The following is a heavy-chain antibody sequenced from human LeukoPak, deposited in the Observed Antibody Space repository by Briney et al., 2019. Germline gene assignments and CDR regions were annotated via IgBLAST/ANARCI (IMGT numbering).Heavy chain of an antibody. Sequence: PSETLSLTCTVSGGSISSYYWSWIWQPPGKGLEWIGYIYYSGSTNYNPSLKSRVTISVDTSKNQFSLKLSSVTAADTAVYYCARIVGATEFDYWGQGTLVTVSS. CDR1: GGSISSYY. D-gene: IGHD1-26*01. V-gene: IGHV4-59*01. CDR2: IYYSGST. J-gene: IGHJ4*02. CDR3: ARIVGATEFDY.